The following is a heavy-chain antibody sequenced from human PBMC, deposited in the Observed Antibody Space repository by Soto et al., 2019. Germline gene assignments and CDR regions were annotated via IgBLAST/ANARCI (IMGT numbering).Heavy chain of an antibody. J-gene: IGHJ1*01. CDR1: GGSLSSYY. CDR2: IYSSGHS. V-gene: IGHV4-59*01. CDR3: ARLAGNSFFEH. Sequence: SETLSLTCSVSGGSLSSYYWGWVRQSPGKGLEWIAYIYSSGHSDYNPPFQSRASISLDTSKSQFSLKLTSVTAADTAVYFCARLAGNSFFEHWGQGTQVTVSS. D-gene: IGHD1-1*01.